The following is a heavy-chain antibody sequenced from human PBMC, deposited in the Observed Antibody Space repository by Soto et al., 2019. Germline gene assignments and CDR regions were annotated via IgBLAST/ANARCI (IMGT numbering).Heavy chain of an antibody. D-gene: IGHD2-15*01. CDR1: GYTLTNYA. V-gene: IGHV1-18*01. J-gene: IGHJ4*02. CDR3: ASDCAGGSCSCIY. CDR2: INTYNGNS. Sequence: QVQLVQSAAEVKKPGASVKVSCKASGYTLTNYAISWVRQAPGHGPERMGWINTYNGNSNYAQKFQGRGTMTTDPSTNTAYMELRCLTSDDTAVYYCASDCAGGSCSCIYWGQGTLVTVSS.